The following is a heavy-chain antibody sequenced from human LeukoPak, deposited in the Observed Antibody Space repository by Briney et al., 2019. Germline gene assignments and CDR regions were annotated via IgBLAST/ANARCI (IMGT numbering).Heavy chain of an antibody. CDR2: IYYSGST. Sequence: SETLSLNCTVSGGSISSYYWSWLRQPPGLGLVWSGYIYYSGSTNYNPSLKSRVTVSVDTSKNQFSLKLSSVTAADTAVYYCARDGDGSGWSDYWGQGTLVTVSS. CDR1: GGSISSYY. V-gene: IGHV4-59*01. J-gene: IGHJ4*02. CDR3: ARDGDGSGWSDY. D-gene: IGHD6-19*01.